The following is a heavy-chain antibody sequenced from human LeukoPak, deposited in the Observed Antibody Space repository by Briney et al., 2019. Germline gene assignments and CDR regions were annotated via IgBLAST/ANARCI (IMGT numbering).Heavy chain of an antibody. J-gene: IGHJ6*02. CDR2: ISSSSSYI. CDR1: GFTFSNYA. D-gene: IGHD6-6*01. Sequence: PGGSLRLSCAASGFTFSNYAMNWVRQAPGKGLEWVSSISSSSSYIYYADSVKGRFTISRDNAKNSLYLQMTSLRAEDTAVYYCARDGAARIEVWSMDVWGQGTTVTVSS. V-gene: IGHV3-21*01. CDR3: ARDGAARIEVWSMDV.